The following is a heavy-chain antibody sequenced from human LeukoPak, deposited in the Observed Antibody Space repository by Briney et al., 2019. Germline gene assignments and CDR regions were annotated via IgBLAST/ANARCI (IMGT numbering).Heavy chain of an antibody. J-gene: IGHJ3*02. D-gene: IGHD1-26*01. CDR1: GGSISSSSYY. CDR3: ARHVGATTLLRPHDAFDI. V-gene: IGHV4-39*01. CDR2: IYYSGST. Sequence: SETLSLTCTVSGGSISSSSYYWGWIRQPPGKGLEWIGSIYYSGSTYYNPSLKSRVTISVDTSKNQFSLKLSSVTAADTAVYYCARHVGATTLLRPHDAFDIWGQGTMVTVSS.